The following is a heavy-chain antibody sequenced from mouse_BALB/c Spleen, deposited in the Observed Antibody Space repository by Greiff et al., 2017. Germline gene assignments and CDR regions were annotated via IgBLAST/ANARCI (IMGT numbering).Heavy chain of an antibody. CDR1: GYTFTSYW. CDR2: IYPGNSDT. Sequence: DVQLQESGTVLARPGASVKMSCKASGYTFTSYWMHWVKQRPGQGLEWIGAIYPGNSDTSYNQKFKGKAKLTAVTSTSTSYMELSSLTNEDSAVYYCTRVDFYWYFDVWGAGTTVTVSS. J-gene: IGHJ1*01. CDR3: TRVDFYWYFDV. V-gene: IGHV1-5*01.